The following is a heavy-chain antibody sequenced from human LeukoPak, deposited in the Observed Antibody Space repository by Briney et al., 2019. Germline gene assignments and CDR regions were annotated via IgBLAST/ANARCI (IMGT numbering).Heavy chain of an antibody. CDR1: GGSFSGYY. V-gene: IGHV4-34*01. J-gene: IGHJ6*03. CDR3: ARGRKMATILPRPPYYYMDV. Sequence: SETLSLTCAVYGGSFSGYYWSWIRQPPGKGLEWIGEINHSGSTNYNPSLKSRVTISVDTSKNQFSLKLSSVTAADTAVYYCARGRKMATILPRPPYYYMDVWGKGTTVTVSS. CDR2: INHSGST. D-gene: IGHD5-24*01.